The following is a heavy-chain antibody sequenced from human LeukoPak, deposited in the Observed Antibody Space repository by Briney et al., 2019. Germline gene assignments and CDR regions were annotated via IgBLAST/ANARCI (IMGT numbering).Heavy chain of an antibody. V-gene: IGHV3-30*03. D-gene: IGHD5-18*01. CDR3: ARDRLHYYGMDA. CDR2: ISHDAGIK. Sequence: GRSLRLSCAASGFTFSSYGMHWVRQGPGKGLEWVALISHDAGIKYYADSVKGRFTIARDNSKNTLYLQMNSLRPEDTAVYYCARDRLHYYGMDAWGQGTTVTVSS. CDR1: GFTFSSYG. J-gene: IGHJ6*02.